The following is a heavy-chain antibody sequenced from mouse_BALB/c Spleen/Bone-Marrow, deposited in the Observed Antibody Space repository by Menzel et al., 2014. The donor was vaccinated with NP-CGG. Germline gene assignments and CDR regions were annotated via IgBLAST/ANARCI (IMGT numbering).Heavy chain of an antibody. D-gene: IGHD2-3*01. CDR1: GYTFTSYY. J-gene: IGHJ4*01. CDR3: SREGYLDVMDY. Sequence: VQRVESGAELVKPGASVKLSCKASGYTFTSYYMFWVKQRPGQGLEWIGGINPSNGANNFNEKFKSKATLTVDKSSSSAFIQLSGLTSEVSAVYYCSREGYLDVMDYWGQGTSVTVSS. V-gene: IGHV1S81*02. CDR2: INPSNGAN.